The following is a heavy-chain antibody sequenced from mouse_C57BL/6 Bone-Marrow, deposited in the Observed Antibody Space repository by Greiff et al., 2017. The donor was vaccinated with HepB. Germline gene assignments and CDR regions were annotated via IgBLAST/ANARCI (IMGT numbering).Heavy chain of an antibody. CDR1: GYTFTSYW. CDR3: TRGATVGRAWFAY. Sequence: EVQLQQSGTVLARPGASVKMSCKTSGYTFTSYWMHWVKQRPGQGLEWIGAIYPGNSDTSYNQKFKGKAKLTAVTSASTAYMELSSLTNEDSAVYYCTRGATVGRAWFAYWGQGTLVTVSA. CDR2: IYPGNSDT. V-gene: IGHV1-5*01. J-gene: IGHJ3*01. D-gene: IGHD1-1*01.